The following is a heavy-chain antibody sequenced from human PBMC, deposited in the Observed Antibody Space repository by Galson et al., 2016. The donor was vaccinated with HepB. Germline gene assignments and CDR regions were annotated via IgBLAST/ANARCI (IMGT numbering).Heavy chain of an antibody. CDR2: ISSNNGDA. D-gene: IGHD6-19*01. V-gene: IGHV1-18*01. CDR1: GYTFSNFG. CDR3: ARGRIAVAGSEAY. Sequence: SVKVSCKASGYTFSNFGISWVRQAPGQGLEWMGWISSNNGDANYARNFQGKVTMTTDTSTATAYLEVTNLTADDTAGYYCARGRIAVAGSEAYWGQGTLVT. J-gene: IGHJ4*02.